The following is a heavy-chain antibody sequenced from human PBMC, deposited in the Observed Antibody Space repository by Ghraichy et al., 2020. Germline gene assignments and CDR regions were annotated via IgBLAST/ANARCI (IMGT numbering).Heavy chain of an antibody. CDR1: GYTFTSYE. CDR2: VSPNSGYT. CDR3: ARDGDGWDFNR. J-gene: IGHJ2*01. Sequence: ASVKVSCEASGYTFTSYEINWVRQATGHGPEWMGYVSPNSGYTVYAQKFQGRITMTSNTAITTAYMELSSLTSEDTAVYYCARDGDGWDFNRWGRGTLVIVSS. D-gene: IGHD5-24*01. V-gene: IGHV1-8*01.